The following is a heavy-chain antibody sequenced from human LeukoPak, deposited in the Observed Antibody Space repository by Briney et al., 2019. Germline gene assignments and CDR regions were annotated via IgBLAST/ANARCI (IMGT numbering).Heavy chain of an antibody. D-gene: IGHD2-15*01. CDR1: GGSSSGYY. Sequence: SETLSLTCAVYGGSSSGYYWSWIRQPPGKGLEWIGEINHSGSTNYNPSLKSRVTISVDTSKNQFSLKLSSVTAADTAVYYCAGLQGSLHSKRAYYFDYWGQGTLVTVSS. CDR3: AGLQGSLHSKRAYYFDY. J-gene: IGHJ4*02. V-gene: IGHV4-34*01. CDR2: INHSGST.